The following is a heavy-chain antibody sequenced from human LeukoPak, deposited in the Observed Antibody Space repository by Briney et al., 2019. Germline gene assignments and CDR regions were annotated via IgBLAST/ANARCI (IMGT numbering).Heavy chain of an antibody. CDR3: ARDRSSWYPFDY. CDR1: GFTFSSYG. Sequence: GRSLRLPCAASGFTFSSYGMHWVRQAPGKGLEWVAVISYDGSNEYYADSVKGRFTISRDNSKNTLYLQMSSLRAEDTAVYYCARDRSSWYPFDYWGQGTLVTVSS. J-gene: IGHJ4*02. V-gene: IGHV3-33*05. D-gene: IGHD6-13*01. CDR2: ISYDGSNE.